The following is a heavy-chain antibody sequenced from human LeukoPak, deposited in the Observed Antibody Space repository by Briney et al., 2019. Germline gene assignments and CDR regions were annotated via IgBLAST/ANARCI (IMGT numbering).Heavy chain of an antibody. CDR3: AKDIGPARYYYGMDV. CDR2: ISSSGSTI. J-gene: IGHJ6*02. CDR1: GFTFSDYY. D-gene: IGHD3-16*02. V-gene: IGHV3-11*01. Sequence: GALRLSCAASGFTFSDYYMSWIRQAPGKGLEWVSYISSSGSTIYYADSVKGRFTISRDNAKNSLYLQMNSLRAEDTALYYCAKDIGPARYYYGMDVWGQGTTVTVSS.